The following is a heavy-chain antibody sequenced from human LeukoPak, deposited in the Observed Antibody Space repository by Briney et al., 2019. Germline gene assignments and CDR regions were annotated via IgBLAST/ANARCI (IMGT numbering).Heavy chain of an antibody. CDR3: ARGTYSSSWYWPDYYYYYYMDV. Sequence: ASVKVSCKASGYTFTSYDINWVRQATGQGLEWMGWMNPNSGNTGYAQKFQGRVTMTRNTSISTAYMELSSLRSEDTAVYYCARGTYSSSWYWPDYYYYYYMDVWGKGTTVTISS. J-gene: IGHJ6*03. D-gene: IGHD6-13*01. CDR2: MNPNSGNT. CDR1: GYTFTSYD. V-gene: IGHV1-8*01.